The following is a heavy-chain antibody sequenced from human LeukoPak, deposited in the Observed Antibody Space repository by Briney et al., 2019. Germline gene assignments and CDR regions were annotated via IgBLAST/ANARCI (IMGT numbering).Heavy chain of an antibody. CDR3: ATDLRWELRGDY. CDR2: IKSKTDGWTT. V-gene: IGHV3-15*01. CDR1: GFTFSDTW. J-gene: IGHJ4*02. D-gene: IGHD1-26*01. Sequence: GGSLRLSCAASGFTFSDTWMSWVRQAPGKGLEWIGHIKSKTDGWTTDFAAPVKGRFTISRDDSKNTLYLQMNSLKTEDTAVYYCATDLRWELRGDYWGQGTLVTVSS.